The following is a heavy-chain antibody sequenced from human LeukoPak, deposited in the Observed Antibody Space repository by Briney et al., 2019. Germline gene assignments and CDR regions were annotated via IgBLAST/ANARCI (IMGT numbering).Heavy chain of an antibody. Sequence: ASVKVSCKASGGTFSGYAISWVRQAPGQGLEWMGGIIPIFGTANYAQKFQGRVTITADESTSTAYMELSSPRSEDTAVDYRARVGCSSTSCYRFDYWGQGTLVTVSS. D-gene: IGHD2-2*02. CDR3: ARVGCSSTSCYRFDY. CDR1: GGTFSGYA. V-gene: IGHV1-69*13. CDR2: IIPIFGTA. J-gene: IGHJ4*02.